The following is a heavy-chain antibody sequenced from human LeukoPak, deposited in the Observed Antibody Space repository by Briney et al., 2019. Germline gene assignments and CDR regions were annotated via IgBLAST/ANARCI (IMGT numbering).Heavy chain of an antibody. V-gene: IGHV3-74*01. Sequence: PGGSLRLSCAASGFTFSSYWMHWVRQAPGKGLVWVSRINSDGSSTSYADSVKGRFTISRDNAKNTLYLQMNSLRAEDTAVYYCARDYEYYYGSGKGGGLDYWGQGTLVTVS. CDR1: GFTFSSYW. CDR2: INSDGSST. D-gene: IGHD3-10*01. CDR3: ARDYEYYYGSGKGGGLDY. J-gene: IGHJ4*02.